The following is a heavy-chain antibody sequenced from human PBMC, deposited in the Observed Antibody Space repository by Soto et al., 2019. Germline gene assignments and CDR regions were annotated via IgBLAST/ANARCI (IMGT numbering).Heavy chain of an antibody. V-gene: IGHV3-11*06. CDR1: GFTFSDYY. CDR2: ISSSSSYT. D-gene: IGHD3-9*01. CDR3: AREQDYDILTGHQGGIDY. J-gene: IGHJ4*02. Sequence: PGGSLRLSCAASGFTFSDYYMSWIRQAPGKGLEWVSYISSSSSYTNYADSVKGRFTISRDNAKNSLYLQMNSLRAEDTAVYYCAREQDYDILTGHQGGIDYWGQGTLVTVSS.